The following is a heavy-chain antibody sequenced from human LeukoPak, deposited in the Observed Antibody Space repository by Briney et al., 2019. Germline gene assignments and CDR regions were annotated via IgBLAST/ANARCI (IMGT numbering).Heavy chain of an antibody. CDR1: GFTFSSYA. CDR2: ISGCGGST. J-gene: IGHJ1*01. D-gene: IGHD6-13*01. Sequence: GGSLRLSCAASGFTFSSYAMSWVRQAPGKGLEWVSAISGCGGSTYYADSVKGRFTISRDNSKNTLYLQMNSLRAEDTAVYYCAKDPSSWYSEYFQHWGQGTLVTVSS. CDR3: AKDPSSWYSEYFQH. V-gene: IGHV3-23*01.